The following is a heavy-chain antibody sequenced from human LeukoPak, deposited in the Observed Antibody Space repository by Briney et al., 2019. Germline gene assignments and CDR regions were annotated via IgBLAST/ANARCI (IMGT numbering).Heavy chain of an antibody. CDR1: GGSLSSYY. J-gene: IGHJ5*02. V-gene: IGHV4-59*01. CDR3: ARGRGYGFFDP. CDR2: TYHSGTT. D-gene: IGHD3-22*01. Sequence: TSETLSLTCTVSGGSLSSYYWSWIRQPPGKGLEWIGYTYHSGTTNYNPSLKSRVTISVDTSKNQFSLKLSSVTAADTAMYYCARGRGYGFFDPWGQGTLVAVSS.